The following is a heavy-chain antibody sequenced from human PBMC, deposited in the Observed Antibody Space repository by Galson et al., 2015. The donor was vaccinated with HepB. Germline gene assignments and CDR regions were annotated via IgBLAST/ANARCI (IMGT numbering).Heavy chain of an antibody. CDR2: INPNSGGT. CDR3: ARDTGILTGYPD. D-gene: IGHD3-9*01. V-gene: IGHV1-2*02. CDR1: GYTFTGYY. Sequence: SVKVSCKASGYTFTGYYMHWVRRAPGQGLEWMGWINPNSGGTNYAQKFQGRVTMTRDTSISTAYMELSRLRSDDTAVYYCARDTGILTGYPDWGQGTLVTVSS. J-gene: IGHJ4*02.